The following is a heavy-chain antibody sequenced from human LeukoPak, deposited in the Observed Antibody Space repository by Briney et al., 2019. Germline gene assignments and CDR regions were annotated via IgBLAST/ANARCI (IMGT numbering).Heavy chain of an antibody. CDR1: GFTFSSYG. CDR2: ISYDGSNK. Sequence: AGGSLRLSCAASGFTFSSYGMHWVRQAPGKGLEWVAVISYDGSNKYYADSVKGRFTISRDNSKNTLYLQMNSLRAEDTAVYYCARAPYYYDSSGYHYRFYFDYWGQGTLVTVSS. V-gene: IGHV3-30*03. J-gene: IGHJ4*02. D-gene: IGHD3-22*01. CDR3: ARAPYYYDSSGYHYRFYFDY.